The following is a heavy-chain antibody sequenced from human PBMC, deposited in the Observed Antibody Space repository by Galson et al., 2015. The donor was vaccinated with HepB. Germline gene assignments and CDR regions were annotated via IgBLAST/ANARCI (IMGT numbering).Heavy chain of an antibody. D-gene: IGHD5-12*01. CDR3: ARLAMDIGPDLYYGMDV. CDR2: IDPSDSYT. J-gene: IGHJ6*02. Sequence: QSGAEVKKPGESLRISCKGSGYSFTGYWISWVRQMPGKGLEWMGRIDPSDSYTNYSPSFQGHVTISADKSISTAYLQWSSLKASDTAMYYCARLAMDIGPDLYYGMDVWGQGTTVTVSS. CDR1: GYSFTGYW. V-gene: IGHV5-10-1*01.